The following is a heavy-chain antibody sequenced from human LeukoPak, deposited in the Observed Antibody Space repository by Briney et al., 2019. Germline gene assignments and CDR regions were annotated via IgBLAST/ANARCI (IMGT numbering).Heavy chain of an antibody. CDR1: GYTFTSYA. V-gene: IGHV1-3*01. CDR2: INAGNGNT. D-gene: IGHD4-17*01. CDR3: AKAGDYGDYSATYFDY. J-gene: IGHJ4*02. Sequence: GASVKVSCKAAGYTFTSYAMHWVRQAPGQRLEWMGWINAGNGNTKYSQKFQGRVTITRDTSASTAYMELSSLRSEDTAVYYCAKAGDYGDYSATYFDYWGQGTLVTVSS.